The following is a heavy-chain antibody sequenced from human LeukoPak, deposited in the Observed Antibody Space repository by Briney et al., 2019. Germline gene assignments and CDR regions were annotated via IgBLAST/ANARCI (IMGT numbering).Heavy chain of an antibody. V-gene: IGHV4-39*07. CDR2: IYYSGST. Sequence: SETLSLTCTVSGGSIIISSYYWGWIRQPPGKGLEWIGSIYYSGSTNYNPSLKSRVTISVDTSKNQFSLKLSSVTAADTAVYYCAGRRITMIVVLHYWGQGTLVTVSS. J-gene: IGHJ4*02. D-gene: IGHD3-22*01. CDR1: GGSIIISSYY. CDR3: AGRRITMIVVLHY.